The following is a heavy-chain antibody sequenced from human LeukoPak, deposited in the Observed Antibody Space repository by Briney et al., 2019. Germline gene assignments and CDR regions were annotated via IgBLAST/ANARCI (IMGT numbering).Heavy chain of an antibody. Sequence: GGSLRLSCAASEFTFSSYGLHWVRQAPGKGLAWVAFIWYDGSKKYYADSVKGRFVISRDNSNNRLYLQMNSVRVEDTAMYYCAKDHCSGFPGCYYFDFWGRGTLVTVSS. CDR3: AKDHCSGFPGCYYFDF. D-gene: IGHD2-15*01. J-gene: IGHJ2*01. V-gene: IGHV3-30*02. CDR2: IWYDGSKK. CDR1: EFTFSSYG.